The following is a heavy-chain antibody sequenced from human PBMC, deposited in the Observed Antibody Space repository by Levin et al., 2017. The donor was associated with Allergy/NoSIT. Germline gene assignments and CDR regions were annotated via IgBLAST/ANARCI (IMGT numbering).Heavy chain of an antibody. CDR3: AREGVGDLSWFDP. Sequence: GGSLRLSCAASGFTFSSYAMHWVRQTPGKGLEWVAGMSYDGSNKYYADSVKSRFTISRDNSKNTLHLQMNSLRAEDTAVYYCAREGVGDLSWFDPWGLGTLVTVSS. V-gene: IGHV3-30*04. CDR2: MSYDGSNK. J-gene: IGHJ5*02. CDR1: GFTFSSYA. D-gene: IGHD3-10*01.